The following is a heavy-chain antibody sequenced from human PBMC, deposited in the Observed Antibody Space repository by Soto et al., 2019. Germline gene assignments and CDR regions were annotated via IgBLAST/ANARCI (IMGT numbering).Heavy chain of an antibody. Sequence: SETLSLTCTVSGGSISSYYWSWIRQPPGKGLEWSGYIYYSGSTNYNPSLKSRVTISVDTSKNQFSLKLSSVTAADTAVYYCARYGGYSYGYYYYYYMDVWGKGTTVTVSS. J-gene: IGHJ6*03. V-gene: IGHV4-59*08. CDR2: IYYSGST. CDR3: ARYGGYSYGYYYYYYMDV. D-gene: IGHD5-18*01. CDR1: GGSISSYY.